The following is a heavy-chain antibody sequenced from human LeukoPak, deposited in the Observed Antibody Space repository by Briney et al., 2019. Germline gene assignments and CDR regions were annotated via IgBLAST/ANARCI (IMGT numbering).Heavy chain of an antibody. Sequence: GGSLRLSCAASGFTFSSYGMHWVRQAPGKGLEGVAVISYDGSNKYYADSVKVRFTISIDNSKNTLYLQMNSLRAEDTAVYYCAKXLGYCSGGSCYRFDYWGQGTLVTVSS. V-gene: IGHV3-30*18. CDR3: AKXLGYCSGGSCYRFDY. D-gene: IGHD2-15*01. CDR2: ISYDGSNK. J-gene: IGHJ4*02. CDR1: GFTFSSYG.